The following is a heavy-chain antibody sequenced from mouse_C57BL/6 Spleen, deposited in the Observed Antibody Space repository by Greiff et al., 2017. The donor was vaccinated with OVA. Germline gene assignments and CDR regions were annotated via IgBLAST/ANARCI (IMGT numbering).Heavy chain of an antibody. CDR3: ARGGVGYPYYFDY. V-gene: IGHV1-80*01. CDR2: IYPGDGDT. CDR1: GYAFSSYW. D-gene: IGHD2-2*01. Sequence: VKLVESGAELVKPGASVKISCKASGYAFSSYWMNWVKQRPGKGLEWIGQIYPGDGDTNYNGKFKGKATLTADKSSSTAYMQLSSLTSEDSAVYFCARGGVGYPYYFDYWGQGTTLTVSS. J-gene: IGHJ2*01.